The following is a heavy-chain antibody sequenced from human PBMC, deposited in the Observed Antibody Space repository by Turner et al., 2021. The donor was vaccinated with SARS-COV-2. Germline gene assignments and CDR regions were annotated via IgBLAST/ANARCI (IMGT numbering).Heavy chain of an antibody. CDR1: GGSISSSSYY. CDR2: IYYSGST. V-gene: IGHV4-39*01. J-gene: IGHJ4*02. Sequence: QLQLQESGPGLVKPSETPSLTCTVSGGSISSSSYYWGWIRQPPGKGLEWIGSIYYSGSTYYNPSLKSRVTISVDTSKNQFSLKLSSVTAADTAVYYCARLRPTQNFDYWGQGTLVTVSS. D-gene: IGHD1-1*01. CDR3: ARLRPTQNFDY.